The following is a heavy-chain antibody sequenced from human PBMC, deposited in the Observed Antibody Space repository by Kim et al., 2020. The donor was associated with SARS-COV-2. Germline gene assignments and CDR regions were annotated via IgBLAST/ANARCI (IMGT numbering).Heavy chain of an antibody. CDR2: VSPYNGRT. CDR3: VRGWKEQPSSDWSNP. D-gene: IGHD6-19*01. CDR1: GYNFLNYA. V-gene: IGHV1-18*01. Sequence: ASVKVSCKTSGYNFLNYALTWVRQAPGQGLEWMGWVSPYNGRTTYPQKFQDRVVMTTDTSTGTAYMEVRSLTSDDTAIYYCVRGWKEQPSSDWSNPWGQGTLVTVSS. J-gene: IGHJ5*02.